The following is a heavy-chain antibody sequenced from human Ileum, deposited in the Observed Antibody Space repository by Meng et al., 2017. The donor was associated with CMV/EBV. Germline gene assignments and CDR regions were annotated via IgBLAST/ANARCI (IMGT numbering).Heavy chain of an antibody. D-gene: IGHD3-10*02. CDR2: IYGGGDT. Sequence: GRSLRLSCLASGFAVSNSYMTWVRRAQGKGLDWVTLIYGGGDTDYADSVKGRFTISRDNSKTILYLQMNSLRADDTAVYYCARGSGPLFPGAFDIWGQGTMVTVSS. CDR3: ARGSGPLFPGAFDI. J-gene: IGHJ3*02. CDR1: GFAVSNSY. V-gene: IGHV3-53*01.